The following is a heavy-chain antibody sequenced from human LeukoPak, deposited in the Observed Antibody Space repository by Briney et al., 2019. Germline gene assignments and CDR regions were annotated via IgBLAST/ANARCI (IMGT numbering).Heavy chain of an antibody. V-gene: IGHV4-59*08. J-gene: IGHJ4*02. CDR2: IFYSGTT. CDR1: GGSVSGYY. D-gene: IGHD2-21*02. CDR3: ARHDVVPVIRRGFDF. Sequence: SETLSLTCTVSGGSVSGYYWSWIRQPPGKGLEWIGYIFYSGTTLYSPSLKSRVTMSVDTYENQFSLKLSSVTAADTAVYYCARHDVVPVIRRGFDFWGQGTLVTVSS.